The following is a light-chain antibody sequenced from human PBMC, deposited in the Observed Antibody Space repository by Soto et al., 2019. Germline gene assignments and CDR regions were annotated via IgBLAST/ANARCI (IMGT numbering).Light chain of an antibody. J-gene: IGLJ2*01. CDR2: DVT. V-gene: IGLV2-14*01. CDR3: NSYTGSSTLVV. Sequence: QSALTQPASVSGSPGQSITISCTGTSSDVGAYNYVSWYQQHPGKAPKLMIYDVTNRPSGVSNRFSGSKSGNTASLTISGLQAEDEADYYCNSYTGSSTLVVFGGGIKLTVL. CDR1: SSDVGAYNY.